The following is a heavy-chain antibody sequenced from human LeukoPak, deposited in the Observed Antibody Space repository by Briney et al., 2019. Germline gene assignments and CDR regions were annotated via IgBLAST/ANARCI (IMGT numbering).Heavy chain of an antibody. CDR1: GVSFSGYY. CDR2: INHSGST. V-gene: IGHV4-34*01. Sequence: PSETLSLTCAVYGVSFSGYYWSWIRQPPGKGLEWIGEINHSGSTNYNPSLKSRVTISVDTSKNQFSLKLSSVTAADTAVYYCARAPNIVLMVYAIPYSSGWANWFAPGGQGTLVTVPS. D-gene: IGHD2-8*01. CDR3: ARAPNIVLMVYAIPYSSGWANWFAP. J-gene: IGHJ5*02.